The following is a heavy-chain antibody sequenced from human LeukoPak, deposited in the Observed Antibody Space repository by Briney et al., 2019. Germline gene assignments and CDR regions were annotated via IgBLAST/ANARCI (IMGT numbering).Heavy chain of an antibody. V-gene: IGHV3-30*04. D-gene: IGHD2-21*01. Sequence: HPGGSLRLSCAASGFTLSNYAMHWVRQAPGQGLEWVAVITKDGGDKYYADSVKGRFTISRDNSKNTLYLQMNRLRAEDTAVYYCARDRTVWSSCNAFDHWGQGTLVTVSS. CDR1: GFTLSNYA. CDR3: ARDRTVWSSCNAFDH. CDR2: ITKDGGDK. J-gene: IGHJ4*02.